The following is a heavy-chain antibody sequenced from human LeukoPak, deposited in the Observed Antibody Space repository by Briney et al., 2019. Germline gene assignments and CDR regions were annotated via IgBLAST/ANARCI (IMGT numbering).Heavy chain of an antibody. CDR1: GFTFSSYW. CDR3: TRDLTDYDVSTGLHHYYMDV. V-gene: IGHV3-74*01. D-gene: IGHD3-9*01. J-gene: IGHJ6*02. Sequence: GGSLRLSCVASGFTFSSYWMHWVRQDPRKGLVWVSRINGDGRNINYADSVRGRFTTSRDNAKNTLYLQMNTLRVEDTAVYYCTRDLTDYDVSTGLHHYYMDVWGQGTTVTVSS. CDR2: INGDGRNI.